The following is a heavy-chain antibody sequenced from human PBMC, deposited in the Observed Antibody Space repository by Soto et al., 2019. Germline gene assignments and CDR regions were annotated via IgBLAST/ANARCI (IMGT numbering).Heavy chain of an antibody. CDR1: GVSLGSSRYY. CDR2: IYYSWST. D-gene: IGHD3-3*01. CDR3: ARTHYDFWSGYFGLPGMDV. Sequence: SETLSLTGSVFGVSLGSSRYYWGWLGPPPWNGLEWIWIIYYSWSTYYNPSLKSRVTISVDTSKNQFSLKLSSVTAADTAVYYCARTHYDFWSGYFGLPGMDVCGQGTTVTVSS. J-gene: IGHJ6*02. V-gene: IGHV4-39*01.